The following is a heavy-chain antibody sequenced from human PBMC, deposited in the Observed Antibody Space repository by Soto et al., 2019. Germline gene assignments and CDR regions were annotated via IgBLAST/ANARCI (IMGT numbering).Heavy chain of an antibody. CDR1: GCTFTSYY. J-gene: IGHJ4*02. CDR2: INPSGGST. D-gene: IGHD4-17*01. V-gene: IGHV1-46*03. CDR3: AKNYGDPGHFDY. Sequence: ASVKVSCKASGCTFTSYYMHWVRQAPGQGLEWMGIINPSGGSTSYAQKFQGRVTMTRDTSTSTVYMELSSLRSEDTAVYYCAKNYGDPGHFDYWGQGTLVTVSS.